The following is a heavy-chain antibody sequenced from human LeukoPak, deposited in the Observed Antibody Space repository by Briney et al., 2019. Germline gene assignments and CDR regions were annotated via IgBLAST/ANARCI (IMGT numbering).Heavy chain of an antibody. D-gene: IGHD3-10*01. J-gene: IGHJ5*02. CDR3: ARERGSGSYHPFDP. Sequence: GGSLRLSCVASGFTFSSYWMSWVRQTPGKGLEWVANIKQDGSEKNYVDSVKGRFTISRDNAKNSLYLQMNSLRADDTAVYYCARERGSGSYHPFDPWGQGTLATVSS. V-gene: IGHV3-7*01. CDR2: IKQDGSEK. CDR1: GFTFSSYW.